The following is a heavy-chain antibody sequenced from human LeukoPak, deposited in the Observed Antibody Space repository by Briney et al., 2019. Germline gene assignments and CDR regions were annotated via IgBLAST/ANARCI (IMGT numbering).Heavy chain of an antibody. Sequence: PGGSLRLSCEASGFIFSSYEMNWVRQAPGKGLEWVSYISTTGTTIYHSDSVRGRFTISRDNARNSLFLQMSSLRAEDTAVYYCARGRRDGYNYWGQGTLVSVSS. V-gene: IGHV3-48*03. J-gene: IGHJ4*02. D-gene: IGHD5-24*01. CDR1: GFIFSSYE. CDR3: ARGRRDGYNY. CDR2: ISTTGTTI.